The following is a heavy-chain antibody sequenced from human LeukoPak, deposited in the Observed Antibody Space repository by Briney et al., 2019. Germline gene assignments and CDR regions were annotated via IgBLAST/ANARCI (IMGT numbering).Heavy chain of an antibody. Sequence: GGSLRLSCAASEFTFTSYAMHWVRQVPGKGLEWVAVISYDGSSIYYADSVKGRFTISRDNSKNTLYLQMNSLRPEDTAVYYCARGEKMLLWLIDYWGQGTLVTVSS. CDR1: EFTFTSYA. D-gene: IGHD3-10*01. V-gene: IGHV3-30*04. CDR3: ARGEKMLLWLIDY. CDR2: ISYDGSSI. J-gene: IGHJ4*02.